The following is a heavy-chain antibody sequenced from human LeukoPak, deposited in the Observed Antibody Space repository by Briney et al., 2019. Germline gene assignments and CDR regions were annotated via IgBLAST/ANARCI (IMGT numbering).Heavy chain of an antibody. D-gene: IGHD2-2*01. J-gene: IGHJ4*02. CDR2: MNPNSGNT. V-gene: IGHV1-8*01. CDR3: ARVATCGSSTSCPFDY. Sequence: ASVKVSCKASGYTFTSYDINWVRQATGQGHEWMGWMNPNSGNTGYAQKFQGRVTMTRNTSISTAYMELSSLRSEDTAVYYCARVATCGSSTSCPFDYWGQGTLVTVSS. CDR1: GYTFTSYD.